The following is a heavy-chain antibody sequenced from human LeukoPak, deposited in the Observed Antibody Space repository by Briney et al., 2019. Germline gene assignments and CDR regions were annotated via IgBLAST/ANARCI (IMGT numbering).Heavy chain of an antibody. CDR1: GFTFSSYG. CDR3: AKDLAYCGGDCLYYYYGMDV. D-gene: IGHD2-21*02. CDR2: ISYDESNR. J-gene: IGHJ6*02. Sequence: ARSLRLSCAAYGFTFSSYGMHWVRQAPGKGLEWVAVISYDESNRDYADSVKGRFSISRDNSKNTLYLQMNSLRAEDTAVYDCAKDLAYCGGDCLYYYYGMDVWGQGTTVTVSS. V-gene: IGHV3-30*18.